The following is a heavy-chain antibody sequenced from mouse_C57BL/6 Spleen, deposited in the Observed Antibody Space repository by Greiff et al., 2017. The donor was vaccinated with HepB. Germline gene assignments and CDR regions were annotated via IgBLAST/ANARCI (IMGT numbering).Heavy chain of an antibody. J-gene: IGHJ3*01. Sequence: VQLQQPGAELVKPGASVKLSCKASGYTFTSYWMHWVKQRPGQGLEWIGMIHPNSGSTNYNEKFKSKATLTVDKSSSTAYMQLSLLTSEDSAVYYCARRDGYDAWFAYWGQGTLVTVSA. CDR2: IHPNSGST. D-gene: IGHD2-2*01. CDR1: GYTFTSYW. CDR3: ARRDGYDAWFAY. V-gene: IGHV1-64*01.